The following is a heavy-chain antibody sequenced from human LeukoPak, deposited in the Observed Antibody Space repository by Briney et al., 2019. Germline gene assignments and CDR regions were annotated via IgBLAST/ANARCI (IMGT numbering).Heavy chain of an antibody. V-gene: IGHV1-2*06. J-gene: IGHJ4*02. D-gene: IGHD4-11*01. CDR2: INPNSGGT. CDR3: ARGFGSNPPQGPFFDY. CDR1: GYTFTGYY. Sequence: ASVKVSCKASGYTFTGYYMHWVRQAPGQGLEWMGRINPNSGGTNYAQKFQGRVTMTRDTSISTAYMELSRLRSDDTAVYYCARGFGSNPPQGPFFDYWGQGTLVTVSS.